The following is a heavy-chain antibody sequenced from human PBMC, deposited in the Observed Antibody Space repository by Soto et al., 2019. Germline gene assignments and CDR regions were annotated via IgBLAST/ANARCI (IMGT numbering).Heavy chain of an antibody. Sequence: GGSLRLSCAASGFTVSSNYMSWVRQAPGKGLEWVSVIYSGGSTYYADSVKGRFTISRDNSKNTLYLQMNSLRAEDTAVYYCATTPRYCINTSCYVRDYWGQGTLVTVSS. V-gene: IGHV3-66*01. CDR2: IYSGGST. CDR3: ATTPRYCINTSCYVRDY. J-gene: IGHJ4*02. CDR1: GFTVSSNY. D-gene: IGHD2-2*01.